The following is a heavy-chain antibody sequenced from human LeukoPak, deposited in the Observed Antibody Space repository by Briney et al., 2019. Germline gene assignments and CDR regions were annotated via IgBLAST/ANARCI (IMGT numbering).Heavy chain of an antibody. CDR2: ISAYNGNT. D-gene: IGHD3-22*01. V-gene: IGHV1-18*01. CDR3: ARDQYSGTYYYDSSGYYFDY. CDR1: GGTFSSYA. Sequence: ASVKVSCKASGGTFSSYAISWVRQAPGQGLEWMGWISAYNGNTNYAQKLQGRVTMTTDTSTSTAYMELRSLRSDDTAVYYCARDQYSGTYYYDSSGYYFDYWGQGTLVTVSS. J-gene: IGHJ4*02.